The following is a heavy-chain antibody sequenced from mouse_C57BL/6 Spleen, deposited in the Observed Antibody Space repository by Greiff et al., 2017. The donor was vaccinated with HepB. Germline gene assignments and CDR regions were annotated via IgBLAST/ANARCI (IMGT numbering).Heavy chain of an antibody. CDR3: ARLDYYGSSYRGYAMDY. CDR2: ISSGGSYT. D-gene: IGHD1-1*01. CDR1: GFTFSSYG. Sequence: EVKVVESGGDLVKPGGSLKLSCAASGFTFSSYGMSWVRQTPDKRLEWVATISSGGSYTYYPDSVKGRFTISRDNAKNTLYLQLSSLQSEDTAMYYCARLDYYGSSYRGYAMDYWGQGTSVTVSS. J-gene: IGHJ4*01. V-gene: IGHV5-6*01.